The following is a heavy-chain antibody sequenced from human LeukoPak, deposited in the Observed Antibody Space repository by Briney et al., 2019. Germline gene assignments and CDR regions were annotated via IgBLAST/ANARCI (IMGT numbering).Heavy chain of an antibody. CDR3: ARQIAVAGEWAFDI. J-gene: IGHJ3*02. Sequence: PSETLSLTCTASGGSISSGSYFWICIRQPPGLGLEWIRRINYSRRTYYNPSLRRRATTSVDTSKNQFFLKLSSVTAADTPLYYCARQIAVAGEWAFDIWGQGTMVTVSS. D-gene: IGHD6-19*01. CDR2: INYSRRT. V-gene: IGHV4-39*01. CDR1: GGSISSGSYF.